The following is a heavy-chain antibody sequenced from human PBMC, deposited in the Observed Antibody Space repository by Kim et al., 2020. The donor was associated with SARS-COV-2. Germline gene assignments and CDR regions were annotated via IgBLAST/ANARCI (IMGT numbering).Heavy chain of an antibody. Sequence: LSLTCAASGFTFSSYSMNWVRPAPGKGLEWVSSISSSSSYIYYADSVKGRFTISRDNAKNSLYLQMNSLRAEDTAVYYCARDGFGITYYYDSSGSTTFDYWGQGTLVTVSS. CDR2: ISSSSSYI. V-gene: IGHV3-21*01. CDR3: ARDGFGITYYYDSSGSTTFDY. CDR1: GFTFSSYS. J-gene: IGHJ4*02. D-gene: IGHD3-22*01.